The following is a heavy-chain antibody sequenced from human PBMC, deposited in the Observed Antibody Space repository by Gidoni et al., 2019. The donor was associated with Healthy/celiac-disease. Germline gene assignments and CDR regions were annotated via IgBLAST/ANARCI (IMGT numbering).Heavy chain of an antibody. Sequence: STYYNPSLKSRVTISVDTSKNQFSLKLSSVTAADTAVYYCARLYCSSTSCYAGGKHYDYWGQGTLVTVSS. J-gene: IGHJ4*02. CDR2: ST. CDR3: ARLYCSSTSCYAGGKHYDY. D-gene: IGHD2-2*01. V-gene: IGHV4-39*01.